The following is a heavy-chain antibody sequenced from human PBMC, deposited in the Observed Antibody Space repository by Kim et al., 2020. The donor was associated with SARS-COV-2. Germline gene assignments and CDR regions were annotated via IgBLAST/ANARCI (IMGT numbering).Heavy chain of an antibody. CDR2: IIPIFGTA. J-gene: IGHJ4*02. CDR1: GGTFSSYA. CDR3: ARGQADYYGSGSYTDY. Sequence: SVKVSCKASGGTFSSYAISWVRQAPGQGLEWMGGIIPIFGTANYAQKFQGRVTITADESTSTAYMELSSLRSEDTAVYYCARGQADYYGSGSYTDYWGQGTLVTVSS. V-gene: IGHV1-69*13. D-gene: IGHD3-10*01.